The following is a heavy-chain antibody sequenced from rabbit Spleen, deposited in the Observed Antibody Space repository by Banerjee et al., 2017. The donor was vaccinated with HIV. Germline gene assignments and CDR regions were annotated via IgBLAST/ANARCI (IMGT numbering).Heavy chain of an antibody. D-gene: IGHD2-1*01. Sequence: EQLEESGGGLVKPEGSLTLTCKASGFDFSNYGVSWVRQTPGKGLEWIGYIDPIFGNTYYANWVNGRFTISSHNAQNTLYLQLSSLTAADTATYFCVRDQAGDADYGPYYLNLWGPGTLVTVS. J-gene: IGHJ4*01. CDR3: VRDQAGDADYGPYYLNL. CDR1: GFDFSNYG. V-gene: IGHV1S47*01. CDR2: IDPIFGNT.